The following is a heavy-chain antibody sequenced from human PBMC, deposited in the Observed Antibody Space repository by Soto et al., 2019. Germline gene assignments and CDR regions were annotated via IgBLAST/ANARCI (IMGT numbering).Heavy chain of an antibody. CDR2: ISYDGSNK. Sequence: QVQLVESGGGVVQPGRSLRLSCAASGFTFSSYDMHWVRQAPGKGLEWVAVISYDGSNKYYADSVKGRFTISRDNSKNTLYLQMNSLRAEDTAVYYCAREDIAVAADYWGQGTLVTVSS. V-gene: IGHV3-30-3*01. CDR3: AREDIAVAADY. D-gene: IGHD6-19*01. CDR1: GFTFSSYD. J-gene: IGHJ4*02.